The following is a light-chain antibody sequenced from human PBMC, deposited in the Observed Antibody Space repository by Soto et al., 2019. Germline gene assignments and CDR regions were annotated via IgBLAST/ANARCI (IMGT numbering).Light chain of an antibody. Sequence: EIVMTQSPDTLSVSPGERATLSCRASQSVSANLAWYQQKPGQAPRLLIYGASTRATGIPARFSGGGSGTEFTVTISSLQSEDFAVYHCQQYNNWPYTFGQGTKLEIK. CDR2: GAS. V-gene: IGKV3-15*01. CDR3: QQYNNWPYT. CDR1: QSVSAN. J-gene: IGKJ2*01.